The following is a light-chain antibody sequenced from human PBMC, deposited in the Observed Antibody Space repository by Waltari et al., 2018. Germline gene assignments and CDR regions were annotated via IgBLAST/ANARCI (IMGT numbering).Light chain of an antibody. Sequence: QSALTQPASVSGSPGQSITISCTGTSSDVGSYNLVSWYQQHPGKAPKLVIYEGSKRPSGFANRFSGSKSCNRASLTIAGLQAEDEADYYCCSYAGSSTWVFGGGTKLTVL. CDR2: EGS. CDR1: SSDVGSYNL. CDR3: CSYAGSSTWV. V-gene: IGLV2-23*01. J-gene: IGLJ3*02.